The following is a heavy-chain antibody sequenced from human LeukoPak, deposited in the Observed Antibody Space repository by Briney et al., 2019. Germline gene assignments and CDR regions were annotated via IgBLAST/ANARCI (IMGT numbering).Heavy chain of an antibody. CDR3: TRDTGCPGGTCYSFYDY. CDR2: IKQDGTEK. J-gene: IGHJ4*02. V-gene: IGHV3-7*01. CDR1: GFTVSDNY. D-gene: IGHD2-15*01. Sequence: GGSLRLSCAASGFTVSDNYMTWVRQAPGKGLEWVANIKQDGTEKYYVDSVKGRFTISRDNAENSLYLQMNSLRAEDTAVYYCTRDTGCPGGTCYSFYDYWGQGTLVTVSS.